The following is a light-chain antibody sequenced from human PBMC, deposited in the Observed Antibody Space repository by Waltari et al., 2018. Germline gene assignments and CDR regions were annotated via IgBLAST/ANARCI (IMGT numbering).Light chain of an antibody. CDR3: QQYNNWPPGKDT. CDR2: GAS. Sequence: EIVMTQSPATLSVSPGERATLSCRASQSVSSNLAWYQQKPGQAPRLLIYGASTRATGIPARFSGSGYGTEFTLTISSMQSEDFAVYYCQQYNNWPPGKDTFGQGTKLEIK. CDR1: QSVSSN. J-gene: IGKJ2*01. V-gene: IGKV3-15*01.